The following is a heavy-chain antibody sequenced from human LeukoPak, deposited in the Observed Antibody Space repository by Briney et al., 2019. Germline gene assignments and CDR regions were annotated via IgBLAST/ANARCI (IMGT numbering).Heavy chain of an antibody. CDR3: ARRPYGLIRGIGGPTGHWFEA. V-gene: IGHV4-34*01. CDR2: INGGGKT. D-gene: IGHD3-16*01. J-gene: IGHJ5*02. Sequence: SETLSLTCAVHGGSSSVYFCSWIRQSPGKGLEWIGEINGGGKTDYNPSLKSRVSMSVDTSKNQFSLRLTSVTAADTAIYYCARRPYGLIRGIGGPTGHWFEAWGQGTLVSVSS. CDR1: GGSSSVYF.